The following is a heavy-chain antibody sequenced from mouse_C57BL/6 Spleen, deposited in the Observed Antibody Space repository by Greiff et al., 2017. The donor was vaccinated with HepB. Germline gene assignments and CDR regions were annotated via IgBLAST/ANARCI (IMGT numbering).Heavy chain of an antibody. CDR3: ARQDSNYRPWFAY. V-gene: IGHV5-9*01. CDR1: GFTFSSYT. J-gene: IGHJ3*01. D-gene: IGHD2-5*01. CDR2: ISGGGGNT. Sequence: EVKLVESGGGLVKPGGSLKLSCAASGFTFSSYTMSWVRQTPEKRLEWVATISGGGGNTYYPDSVKGRFTISRDNAKNALYLQMSSLRSEDTALYYCARQDSNYRPWFAYWGQGTLVTVSA.